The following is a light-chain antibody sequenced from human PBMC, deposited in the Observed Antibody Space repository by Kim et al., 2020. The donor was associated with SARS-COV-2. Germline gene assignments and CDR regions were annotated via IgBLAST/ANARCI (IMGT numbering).Light chain of an antibody. V-gene: IGKV3-15*01. J-gene: IGKJ1*01. CDR3: QQYNNRPPWT. Sequence: SPGERATLSCRASQSVSNSLAWYQQKPGQGPRLLIYGASNRATGIPARFSGSGSGTEFTLTISSLQSEDFAVYYCQQYNNRPPWTFGQGTKVDIK. CDR1: QSVSNS. CDR2: GAS.